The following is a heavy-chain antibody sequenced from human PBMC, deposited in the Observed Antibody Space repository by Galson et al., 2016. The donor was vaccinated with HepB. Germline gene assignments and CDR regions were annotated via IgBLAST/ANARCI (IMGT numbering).Heavy chain of an antibody. CDR2: IYWDVDK. CDR3: ARVRGGLELYFDS. Sequence: PALVKPTQTLTLTCSFSGFSLNASRLDVAWIRQPPGKALEWLALIYWDVDKRYSPSLKSRLTITKDTSKNQVVLTMTDMDPVDTATYFCARVRGGLELYFDSWGQGTLVTVSS. J-gene: IGHJ4*02. V-gene: IGHV2-5*02. CDR1: GFSLNASRLD. D-gene: IGHD1-7*01.